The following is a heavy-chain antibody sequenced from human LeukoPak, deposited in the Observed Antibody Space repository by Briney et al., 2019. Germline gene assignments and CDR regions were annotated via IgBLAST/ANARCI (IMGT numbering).Heavy chain of an antibody. V-gene: IGHV4-61*02. CDR1: GASISSGEYY. CDR2: IYTSGST. J-gene: IGHJ5*02. Sequence: PSETLSLTCTASGASISSGEYYWSWIRQPAGKGLEWIGRIYTSGSTNYNPSLKSRVTISVDTSKNQFSLKLSSVTAADTAMYYCAREAYDVLTSGWFDPWGQGTLVTVSS. D-gene: IGHD3-9*01. CDR3: AREAYDVLTSGWFDP.